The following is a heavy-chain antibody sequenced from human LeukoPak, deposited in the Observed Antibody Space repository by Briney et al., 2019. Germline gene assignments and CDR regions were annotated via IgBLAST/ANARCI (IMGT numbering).Heavy chain of an antibody. CDR1: RFTISSNA. D-gene: IGHD1-26*01. J-gene: IGHJ4*02. CDR2: ISVSGGST. Sequence: GGSLRCSCAASRFTISSNAMIRLPHAPGNELEWVLTISVSGGSTYCADSVKGRFTISRDNSKNTLYLQMNSLRAEDTAVYYCAKDLSGSPLDNNDYWGQGTLVTVSS. CDR3: AKDLSGSPLDNNDY. V-gene: IGHV3-23*01.